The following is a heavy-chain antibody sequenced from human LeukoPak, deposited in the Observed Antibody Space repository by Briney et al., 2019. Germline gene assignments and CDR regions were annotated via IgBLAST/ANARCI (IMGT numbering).Heavy chain of an antibody. V-gene: IGHV3-23*01. D-gene: IGHD6-13*01. CDR1: GFTFSSYA. Sequence: GGSLRLSCAASGFTFSSYAMSWVRQAPGKGLEWVSAISGSGGSTYYADSVKGRFTISRDNSKNTLYLQMNSLRAEDTAVYYCAKEAGIAAAGSEAAFDIWGQGTMATVSS. CDR2: ISGSGGST. J-gene: IGHJ3*02. CDR3: AKEAGIAAAGSEAAFDI.